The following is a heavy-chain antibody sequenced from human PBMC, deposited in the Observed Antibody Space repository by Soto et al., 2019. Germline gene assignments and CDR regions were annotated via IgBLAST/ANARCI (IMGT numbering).Heavy chain of an antibody. CDR1: GLSFSSYG. CDR3: ARWIRTRTTGTIYYYYGMDV. D-gene: IGHD4-17*01. J-gene: IGHJ6*02. CDR2: IWYDGSNK. V-gene: IGHV3-33*01. Sequence: GGSLRLSCAASGLSFSSYGMHWVRQAPGKGLEWVAVIWYDGSNKYYADSVKGRFTISRDNSKNTLYRQMNSLRAEDTAVYYCARWIRTRTTGTIYYYYGMDVWGQGTTVTVSS.